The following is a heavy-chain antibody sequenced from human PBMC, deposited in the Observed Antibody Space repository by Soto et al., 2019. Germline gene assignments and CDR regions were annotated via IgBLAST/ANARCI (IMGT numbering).Heavy chain of an antibody. J-gene: IGHJ4*02. CDR1: GGTFSSYA. CDR3: AYSMLVRGVIIPTGSDSHY. D-gene: IGHD3-10*01. V-gene: IGHV1-69*01. CDR2: IIPIFGTA. Sequence: QVQLVQSGAEVKKPGASVKVSCKASGGTFSSYAISWVRQAPGQGLEWMGGIIPIFGTANYAQKYQGRVTITADESASTAYMALSSLRSEDTAEYYCAYSMLVRGVIIPTGSDSHYWGPGTLVTVSS.